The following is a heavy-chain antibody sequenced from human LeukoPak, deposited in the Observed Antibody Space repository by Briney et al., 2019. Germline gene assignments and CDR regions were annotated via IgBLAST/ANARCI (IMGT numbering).Heavy chain of an antibody. CDR1: GFTFSSYW. D-gene: IGHD3-22*01. V-gene: IGHV3-74*01. Sequence: GGPLRLSCAASGFTFSSYWMHWVRPAPGKGLVWVSRINSDGSSTTYADSVKGRFTISRDNAKNTLYLQMNSLRAEDTAVYYCARAPYYYDTSGFLIWGQGTMVTVSS. J-gene: IGHJ3*02. CDR2: INSDGSST. CDR3: ARAPYYYDTSGFLI.